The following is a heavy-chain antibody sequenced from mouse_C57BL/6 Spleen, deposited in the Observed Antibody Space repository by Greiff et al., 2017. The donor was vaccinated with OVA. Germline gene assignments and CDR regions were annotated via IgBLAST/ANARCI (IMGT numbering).Heavy chain of an antibody. D-gene: IGHD2-4*01. CDR3: ARQEGGYDYPFAY. V-gene: IGHV5-9*01. Sequence: EVKVVESGGGLVKPGGSLKLSCAASGFTFSSYTMSWVRQTPEKRLEWVATISGGGGNTYYPDSVKGRFTISRDNAKNTLYLQMSSLRSEDTALYYCARQEGGYDYPFAYWGQGTLVTVSA. J-gene: IGHJ3*01. CDR2: ISGGGGNT. CDR1: GFTFSSYT.